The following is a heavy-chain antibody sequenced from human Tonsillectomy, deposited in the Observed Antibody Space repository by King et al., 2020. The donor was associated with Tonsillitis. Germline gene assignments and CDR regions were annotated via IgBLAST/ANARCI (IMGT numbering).Heavy chain of an antibody. J-gene: IGHJ4*02. CDR3: ASDAYCSGTSCYRHFDY. CDR1: GFTFSSYS. D-gene: IGHD2-2*01. Sequence: VQLVESGGGLVQPGGSLRLSCAASGFTFSSYSMNWVRQAPGKGLEWVSYISCSSTTIYYADSVKGRFTISRDNAKNSLYLHMNRLRAEDTAVYYCASDAYCSGTSCYRHFDYWGQGTLVTVSS. CDR2: ISCSSTTI. V-gene: IGHV3-48*01.